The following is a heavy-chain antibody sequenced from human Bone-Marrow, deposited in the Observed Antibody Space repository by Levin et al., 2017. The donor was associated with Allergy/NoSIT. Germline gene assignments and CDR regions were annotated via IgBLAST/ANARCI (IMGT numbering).Heavy chain of an antibody. V-gene: IGHV1-58*02. CDR1: GFTFTSSA. CDR3: AASAHYYDSSGYEVVAFDI. Sequence: GASVKVSCKASGFTFTSSAMQWVRQARGQRLEWIGWIVVGSGNTNYAQKFQERVTITRDMSTSTAYMELSSLRSEDTAVYYCAASAHYYDSSGYEVVAFDIWGQGTMVTVSS. CDR2: IVVGSGNT. J-gene: IGHJ3*02. D-gene: IGHD3-22*01.